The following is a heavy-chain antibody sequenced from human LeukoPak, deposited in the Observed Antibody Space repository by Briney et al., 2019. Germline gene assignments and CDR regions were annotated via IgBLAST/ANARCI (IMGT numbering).Heavy chain of an antibody. D-gene: IGHD6-19*01. CDR3: ARGYSSGGGPFDR. Sequence: GGSLRLSCAASGFTVSSNYMSWVRQAPGKGLEWVSVIDTSGSTYYADSVKGRFPISRDNSKNTLYLQMNSLRAEDTAVYYCARGYSSGGGPFDRWGQGTLVTASS. CDR2: IDTSGST. CDR1: GFTVSSNY. V-gene: IGHV3-53*01. J-gene: IGHJ5*02.